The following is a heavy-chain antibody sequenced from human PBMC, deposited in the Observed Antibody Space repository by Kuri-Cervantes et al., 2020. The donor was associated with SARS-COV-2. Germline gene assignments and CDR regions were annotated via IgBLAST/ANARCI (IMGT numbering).Heavy chain of an antibody. Sequence: ESLKISCAVYGGSFSGYYWSWIRQPPGKGLEWIGEINHSGSTNYNPSLKSRVTISVDMSKNQFSLKLSSVTAADTAVYYCAGRYCSSTSCPNWFDPWGQGTLVTVSS. D-gene: IGHD2-2*01. CDR3: AGRYCSSTSCPNWFDP. J-gene: IGHJ5*02. CDR1: GGSFSGYY. V-gene: IGHV4-34*01. CDR2: INHSGST.